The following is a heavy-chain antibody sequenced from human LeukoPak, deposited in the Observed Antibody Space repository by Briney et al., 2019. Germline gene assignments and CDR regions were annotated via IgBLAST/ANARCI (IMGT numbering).Heavy chain of an antibody. Sequence: VASVKVSCTASGYTFTIYGISWVRQAPGQGLEWMGWISAYNGNTNYAQKLQGRVTMTTDTSTSTAYMELRSLRSDDTAVYYCARVPTRPLYYYYYGMDVWGQGTTVTVSS. V-gene: IGHV1-18*01. CDR2: ISAYNGNT. CDR3: ARVPTRPLYYYYYGMDV. J-gene: IGHJ6*02. CDR1: GYTFTIYG. D-gene: IGHD2-2*01.